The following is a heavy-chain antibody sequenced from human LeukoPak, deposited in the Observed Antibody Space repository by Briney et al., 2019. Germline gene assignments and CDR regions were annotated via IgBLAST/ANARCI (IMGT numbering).Heavy chain of an antibody. J-gene: IGHJ4*02. D-gene: IGHD3-10*01. Sequence: ASVKVSCKASGYTFTSYGISWARQASGRGLEGMGWISAYNGNTNYAQKLQGRVTMTTDTSTSTAYMELRSLRSDDTAVYYCARDTTSGILWFRESFDYWGQGTLVTVSS. CDR3: ARDTTSGILWFRESFDY. V-gene: IGHV1-18*01. CDR2: ISAYNGNT. CDR1: GYTFTSYG.